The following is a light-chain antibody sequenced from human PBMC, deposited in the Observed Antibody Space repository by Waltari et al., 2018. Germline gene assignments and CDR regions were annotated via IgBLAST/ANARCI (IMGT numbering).Light chain of an antibody. J-gene: IGLJ1*01. CDR3: CSYAVSSTSNV. CDR2: DTF. Sequence: QSALTQPASVSGSPGQSITIPCSGTKSDIGSSDMVSWYQPQPGIAPKHIIFDTFKRPSGCSVLFSGSKSGNTASRTITVLQAEDEADYYCCSYAVSSTSNVFGTGTKVTVL. CDR1: KSDIGSSDM. V-gene: IGLV2-23*01.